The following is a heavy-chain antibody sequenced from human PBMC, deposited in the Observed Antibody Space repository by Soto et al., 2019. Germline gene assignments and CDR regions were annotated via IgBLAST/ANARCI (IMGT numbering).Heavy chain of an antibody. V-gene: IGHV4-39*01. CDR2: ISYSGST. CDR3: ARRDHRGVLRGIDY. D-gene: IGHD3-10*01. CDR1: GVSISSGTYY. J-gene: IGHJ4*02. Sequence: LQLQESGPRRVKPSETLALTCAVSGVSISSGTYYWGWIRQPPGKGLEWIGTISYSGSTYYNPSLKSRVTISADTSKNQFSLSLSSVTAADTAVYYCARRDHRGVLRGIDYWGQGTLVTVSS.